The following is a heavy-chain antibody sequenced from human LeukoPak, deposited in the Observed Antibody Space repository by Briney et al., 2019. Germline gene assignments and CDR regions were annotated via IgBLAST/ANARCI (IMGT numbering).Heavy chain of an antibody. CDR2: INPSGGST. D-gene: IGHD6-19*01. CDR1: GCTFTSYY. CDR3: ARDLEGPGWYGEYYYYGMDV. Sequence: ASVKVSCKASGCTFTSYYMHWVRQAPGQGLEWMGIINPSGGSTSYAQKFQGRVTMTRDTSTSTVYMELSSLRSEDTAVYYCARDLEGPGWYGEYYYYGMDVWGQGTTVTVSS. J-gene: IGHJ6*02. V-gene: IGHV1-46*01.